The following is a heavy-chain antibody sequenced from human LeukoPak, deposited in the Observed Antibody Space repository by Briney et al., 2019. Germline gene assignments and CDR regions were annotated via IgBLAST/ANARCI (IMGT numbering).Heavy chain of an antibody. Sequence: PGGSLRLSCAASGFTFRSYGMHWVRQATGKGLEWVAFIRYDETDKYYADSVKGRFTISRDNSKNTPYLQMSSLRAEDTAVYYCAKATNYYYMDVWGKGTTVTVSS. V-gene: IGHV3-30*02. CDR2: IRYDETDK. CDR3: AKATNYYYMDV. CDR1: GFTFRSYG. J-gene: IGHJ6*03.